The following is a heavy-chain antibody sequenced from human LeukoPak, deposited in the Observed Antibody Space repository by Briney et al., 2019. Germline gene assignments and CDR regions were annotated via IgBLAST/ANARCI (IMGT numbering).Heavy chain of an antibody. CDR1: GFTVSSNY. CDR3: AKGKDYYDSSGYPPADV. V-gene: IGHV3-53*01. J-gene: IGHJ6*02. D-gene: IGHD3-22*01. CDR2: SGSGDNT. Sequence: GGSLRLSCAASGFTVSSNYMSWVRQAPGKGLEWVSTSGSGDNTFYADSVKGRFTISRDNSKNTLSLQMNSLRAEGTAVYYCAKGKDYYDSSGYPPADVWGQGTTVTVSS.